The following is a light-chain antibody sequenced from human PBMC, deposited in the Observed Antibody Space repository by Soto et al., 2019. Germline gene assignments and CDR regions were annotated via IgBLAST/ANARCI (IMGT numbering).Light chain of an antibody. Sequence: QSVLTQPPSVSGAPGQRVTLSCTGNTSNLGAGYDVHWYQQLPGAAPKLVIFGNRNRPSGVPERFSGSKSGTSASLAITGLQAEDEADYYCASWDDSLNDVLFGGGTKLTVL. J-gene: IGLJ2*01. V-gene: IGLV1-40*01. CDR3: ASWDDSLNDVL. CDR1: TSNLGAGYD. CDR2: GNR.